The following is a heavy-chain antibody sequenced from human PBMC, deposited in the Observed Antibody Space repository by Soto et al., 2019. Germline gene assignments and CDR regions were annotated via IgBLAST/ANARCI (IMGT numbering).Heavy chain of an antibody. V-gene: IGHV5-51*01. CDR1: GYSFTSYW. CDR2: IYPGDSDT. J-gene: IGHJ6*02. CDR3: ARQTTVTTPYYYYYGMDV. D-gene: IGHD4-4*01. Sequence: LGESLKISGKGSGYSFTSYWIGWVRQMPGKGLEWMGIIYPGDSDTRYSPSFQGQVTISADKSISTAYLQWSSLKASDTAMYYCARQTTVTTPYYYYYGMDVWGQGTTVTVSS.